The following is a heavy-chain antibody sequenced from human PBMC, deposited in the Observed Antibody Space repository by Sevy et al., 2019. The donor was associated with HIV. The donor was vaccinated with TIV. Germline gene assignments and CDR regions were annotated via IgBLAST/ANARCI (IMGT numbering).Heavy chain of an antibody. CDR2: ISSRGSTI. V-gene: IGHV3-11*01. D-gene: IGHD3-22*01. J-gene: IGHJ4*02. CDR1: EFTFSDYY. Sequence: GGSLRLSCAASEFTFSDYYISWIRQAPGKGLEWVTYISSRGSTIYYADSVKGRFTISRDNAKNSLYLQMNSLRAEDTAVYYCAITREYYSDNSGYFDYWGQGTLVTVSS. CDR3: AITREYYSDNSGYFDY.